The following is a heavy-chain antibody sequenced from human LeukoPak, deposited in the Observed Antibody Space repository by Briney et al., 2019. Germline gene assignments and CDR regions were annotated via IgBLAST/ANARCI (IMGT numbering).Heavy chain of an antibody. CDR2: ISPSGGST. CDR1: GYTFTSNY. J-gene: IGHJ4*02. D-gene: IGHD5-12*01. Sequence: ASVKVSCKAFGYTFTSNYMHWVRQAPGQGPEWMGVISPSGGSTTYAQKFQGRVTLTRDMSTSTDYLELSSLRSEDTAVYYCARRSQYSGYDFPFDYWGQGTLVTVSS. CDR3: ARRSQYSGYDFPFDY. V-gene: IGHV1-46*01.